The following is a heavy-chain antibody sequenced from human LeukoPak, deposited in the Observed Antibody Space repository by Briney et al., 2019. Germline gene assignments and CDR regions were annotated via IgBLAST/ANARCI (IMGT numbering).Heavy chain of an antibody. D-gene: IGHD2-2*01. Sequence: GESLKISCKGSGYSFTSYWIGWVRQMPGKGQEWMGIIYPGDSDTRYSPSFQGQVTISADKSISTAYLQWSSLKASDTAMYYCARQYCSSTSCYYFDYWGQGTLVTVSS. CDR3: ARQYCSSTSCYYFDY. CDR2: IYPGDSDT. CDR1: GYSFTSYW. V-gene: IGHV5-51*01. J-gene: IGHJ4*02.